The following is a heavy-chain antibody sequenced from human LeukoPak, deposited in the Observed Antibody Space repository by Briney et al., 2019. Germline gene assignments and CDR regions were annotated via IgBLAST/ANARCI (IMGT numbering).Heavy chain of an antibody. CDR1: GASTASHY. J-gene: IGHJ4*02. V-gene: IGHV4-59*11. Sequence: SSETLSLTCTVSGASTASHYWTWLRQPPGKELEWIAYMFDTVSTKSNPSLKSRLTLSVDTSKKQLSLRLSSVTAADTAVYYCATIKRGSTYGYFDFWGRESRSPSPQ. D-gene: IGHD5-18*01. CDR3: ATIKRGSTYGYFDF. CDR2: MFDTVST.